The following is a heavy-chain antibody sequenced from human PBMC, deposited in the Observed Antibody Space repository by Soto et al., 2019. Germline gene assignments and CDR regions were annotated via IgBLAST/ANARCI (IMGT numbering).Heavy chain of an antibody. J-gene: IGHJ4*02. D-gene: IGHD3-16*01. Sequence: QVQLQESGPGLVRPSQTLSLTCTVSGGSISGGGHYWGWIRQPPGKGLEWIGFMYYTGDTYYNPSLKSRLSISVDASMNQFSLELTSVTAADTAVYYCASSDPDYVFDYWCLGTLVTVSS. CDR1: GGSISGGGHY. V-gene: IGHV4-31*03. CDR3: ASSDPDYVFDY. CDR2: MYYTGDT.